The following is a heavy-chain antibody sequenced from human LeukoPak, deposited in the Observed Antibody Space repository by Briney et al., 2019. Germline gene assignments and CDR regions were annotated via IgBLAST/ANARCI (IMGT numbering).Heavy chain of an antibody. J-gene: IGHJ4*02. Sequence: SETLSLTCTVSGVSISSYYWSWVRQPPGKGLEWIGYIYYSGSTNYNPSLKSRVTISVDTSKNQFSLKLSSVTAADTAVYYCARGVIAADASGGQGTLVTVSS. D-gene: IGHD6-13*01. V-gene: IGHV4-59*01. CDR2: IYYSGST. CDR1: GVSISSYY. CDR3: ARGVIAADAS.